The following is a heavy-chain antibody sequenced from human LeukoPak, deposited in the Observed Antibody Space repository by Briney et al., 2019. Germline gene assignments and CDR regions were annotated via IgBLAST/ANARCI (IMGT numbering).Heavy chain of an antibody. D-gene: IGHD6-13*01. CDR2: INHSGST. CDR1: GGSFSGYY. V-gene: IGHV4-34*01. CDR3: ARVGRYSGSWYVPGNYYFDY. J-gene: IGHJ4*02. Sequence: SETLSLTCAVYGGSFSGYYWSWIRQPPGKGLEWIGEINHSGSTNYNPSLKSRVTISVDTSKNQFSLKLSSVTAADTAVYYCARVGRYSGSWYVPGNYYFDYWGQGTLVTVSS.